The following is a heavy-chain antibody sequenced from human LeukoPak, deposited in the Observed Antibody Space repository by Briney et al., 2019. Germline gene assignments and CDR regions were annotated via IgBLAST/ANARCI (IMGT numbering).Heavy chain of an antibody. CDR2: ISYDGSNK. CDR3: ARGGAVAGNNYFDY. V-gene: IGHV3-30*03. D-gene: IGHD6-19*01. J-gene: IGHJ4*02. Sequence: PGRSLRLSCAASGFTFSSYGMHWVRQAPGKGLEWVAVISYDGSNKYYADSVKGRFTISRDNSKNTLYLQMNSLRAEDTAVYYCARGGAVAGNNYFDYWGQGILVTVSS. CDR1: GFTFSSYG.